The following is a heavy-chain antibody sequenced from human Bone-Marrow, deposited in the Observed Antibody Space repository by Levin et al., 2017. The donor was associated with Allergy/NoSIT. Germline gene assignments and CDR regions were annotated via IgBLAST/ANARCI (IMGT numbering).Heavy chain of an antibody. V-gene: IGHV4-59*08. CDR2: IYSSGST. J-gene: IGHJ5*02. CDR1: GDSIISYF. CDR3: ARQGQRSRRPES. D-gene: IGHD2-15*01. Sequence: SETLSLTCTVSGDSIISYFWSWIRQPPGKGLEWIGYIYSSGSTNYNPSLESRVTISVDTSKNQFSLTVKSVTAADTAIYYCARQGQRSRRPESWGQGALVIVSS.